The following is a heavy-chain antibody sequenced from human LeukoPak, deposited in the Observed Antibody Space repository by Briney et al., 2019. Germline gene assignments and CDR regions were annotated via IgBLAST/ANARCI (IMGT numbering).Heavy chain of an antibody. J-gene: IGHJ4*02. V-gene: IGHV3-7*03. CDR1: GFTFSSYW. Sequence: GGSLRLSCAASGFTFSSYWMSWVRQAPGKGLEWVANIKQDGSEKYYVNSVKGRFTISRDNAKNSLYLQMNSLRAEDTAVYYCARDHHIQDYGAHQFDYWGQGTLVTVSS. D-gene: IGHD4-17*01. CDR2: IKQDGSEK. CDR3: ARDHHIQDYGAHQFDY.